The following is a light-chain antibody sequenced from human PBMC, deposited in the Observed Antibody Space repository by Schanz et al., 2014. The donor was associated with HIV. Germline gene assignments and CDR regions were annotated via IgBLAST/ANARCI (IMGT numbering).Light chain of an antibody. J-gene: IGLJ3*02. V-gene: IGLV2-8*01. Sequence: QSALTQPPSASGSPGQSVTISCTGTRSDIGNYDFASWYQQHPGQAPKLIIYEVTKRPSGVPARFSGSKSDNTASLTVSGLQADDEADYYCGSYGGSDNMVFGGGTKLTVL. CDR2: EVT. CDR1: RSDIGNYDF. CDR3: GSYGGSDNMV.